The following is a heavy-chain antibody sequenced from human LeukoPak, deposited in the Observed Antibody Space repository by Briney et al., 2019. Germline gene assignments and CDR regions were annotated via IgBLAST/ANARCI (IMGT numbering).Heavy chain of an antibody. CDR3: ARGSGDPYYYYYYMDV. V-gene: IGHV3-30*04. J-gene: IGHJ6*03. D-gene: IGHD7-27*01. CDR1: GFTFSSYA. CDR2: ISYDGSNK. Sequence: GGSLRLSCAASGFTFSSYAMHWVRQAPGKGLEWVAVISYDGSNKYYADSVKGRFTISRDNSKNTLYLQMNSLRAEDTAVYYCARGSGDPYYYYYYMDVWGKGTTVTISS.